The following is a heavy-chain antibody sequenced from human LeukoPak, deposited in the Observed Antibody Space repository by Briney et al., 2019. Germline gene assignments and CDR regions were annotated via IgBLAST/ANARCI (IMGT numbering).Heavy chain of an antibody. D-gene: IGHD5-24*01. V-gene: IGHV3-23*01. Sequence: GGSLRLSCAVSGFGVHTFAMSWVRQAPGKGLGWLAAITKYDGRLYYADSVRGRFTISRDTSQNELYLQMNSLRVDDSAIYYCAKDHSADGWPTFEYWGRGTLVTVSS. CDR1: GFGVHTFA. CDR3: AKDHSADGWPTFEY. CDR2: ITKYDGRL. J-gene: IGHJ4*02.